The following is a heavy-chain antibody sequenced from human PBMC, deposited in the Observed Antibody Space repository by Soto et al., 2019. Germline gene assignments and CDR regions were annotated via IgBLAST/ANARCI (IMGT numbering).Heavy chain of an antibody. Sequence: QVQLVQSGAEVKKPGASVKVSCKASGYTFSDYAISWVRQAPGHGLEWMGWISVNNGNTNYAQNLQGRVTMTTDTXXNTAYMELRGLRSDDTAVYYCARRRRDMTNNWFDPWGQGTLVTVSS. CDR1: GYTFSDYA. CDR3: ARRRRDMTNNWFDP. J-gene: IGHJ5*02. CDR2: ISVNNGNT. V-gene: IGHV1-18*01. D-gene: IGHD2-15*01.